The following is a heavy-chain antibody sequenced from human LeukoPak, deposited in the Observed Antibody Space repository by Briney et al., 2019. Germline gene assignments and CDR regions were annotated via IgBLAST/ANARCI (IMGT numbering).Heavy chain of an antibody. CDR2: IWFDGKNQ. V-gene: IGHV3-33*01. J-gene: IGHJ6*02. Sequence: GGSLRLSCAASGFILNSYGMHWVGQAPGKGLEWVADIWFDGKNQHFADSVRGRFAISRDNSKNTVYLQINSLRAEDTAVYYCARDRHCVNGVCHSPAGMDVWGQGTTVTVSS. D-gene: IGHD2-8*01. CDR3: ARDRHCVNGVCHSPAGMDV. CDR1: GFILNSYG.